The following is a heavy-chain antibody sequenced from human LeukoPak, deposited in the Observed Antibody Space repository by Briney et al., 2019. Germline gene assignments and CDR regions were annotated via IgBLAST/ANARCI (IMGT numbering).Heavy chain of an antibody. Sequence: GGSLRLSCAVSGFTFNEYGMHWVRQAPGKGLEWVAAISHDGSKTYSGDSVKDRFTISRHNSKNTLFLEMNSLRPEDTAMYYCAKDAGQWQNWNWFAPWGQGTLVIVSS. CDR3: AKDAGQWQNWNWFAP. CDR1: GFTFNEYG. D-gene: IGHD6-19*01. CDR2: ISHDGSKT. J-gene: IGHJ5*02. V-gene: IGHV3-30*18.